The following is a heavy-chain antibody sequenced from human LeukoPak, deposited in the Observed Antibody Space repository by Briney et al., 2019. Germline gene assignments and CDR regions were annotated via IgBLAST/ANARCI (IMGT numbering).Heavy chain of an antibody. J-gene: IGHJ4*02. CDR3: AKDPTIMITFL. V-gene: IGHV3-53*01. CDR2: IYSGGST. Sequence: EWVSVIYSGGSTYYADSVKGRFTISRDNSMNTLYLQMNSLRAEDTAVYYCAKDPTIMITFLWGQGTLVTVSS. D-gene: IGHD3-16*01.